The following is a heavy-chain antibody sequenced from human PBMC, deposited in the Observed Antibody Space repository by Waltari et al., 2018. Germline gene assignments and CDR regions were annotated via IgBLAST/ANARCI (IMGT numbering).Heavy chain of an antibody. Sequence: QVQLVQSGAEVKKPGSSVKVSCKASGGTFSSYAISWVRPAPGQGLEWMGGIIPMLGTENTAQNVQGRVTITADESTSTAYMELSSRTSKDTTVYYCATWAPDSIAAAGTEWDYWGQGTLVTVSS. J-gene: IGHJ4*02. D-gene: IGHD6-13*01. CDR2: IIPMLGTE. CDR3: ATWAPDSIAAAGTEWDY. CDR1: GGTFSSYA. V-gene: IGHV1-69*01.